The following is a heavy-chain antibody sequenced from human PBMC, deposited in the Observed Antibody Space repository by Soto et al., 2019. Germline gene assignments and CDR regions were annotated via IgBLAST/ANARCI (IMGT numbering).Heavy chain of an antibody. V-gene: IGHV1-45*02. J-gene: IGHJ4*02. Sequence: SLPVSCPASGTTFTYDYRHWVRQAPGQALEWMGWITPFNGDTKYAQKFQDRVTFTGDTSLNTAYMELSSLRSDDTAMFYCASGRYDASGYFDYWGQGTLVT. CDR1: GTTFTYDY. CDR3: ASGRYDASGYFDY. D-gene: IGHD3-22*01. CDR2: ITPFNGDT.